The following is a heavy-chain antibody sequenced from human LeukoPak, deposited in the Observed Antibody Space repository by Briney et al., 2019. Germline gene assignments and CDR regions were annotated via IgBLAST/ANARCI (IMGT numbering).Heavy chain of an antibody. Sequence: GGSLRLPCAASGFTFSSYSMNWVRQAPGKGLEWVSSISSSSSYIYYADSVKGRFTISRDNAKNSLNLQMNSLRAEDTTVYYCARVGRATYYYDSSGYSFDYWGQGTLVTVSS. CDR2: ISSSSSYI. D-gene: IGHD3-22*01. V-gene: IGHV3-21*01. J-gene: IGHJ4*02. CDR1: GFTFSSYS. CDR3: ARVGRATYYYDSSGYSFDY.